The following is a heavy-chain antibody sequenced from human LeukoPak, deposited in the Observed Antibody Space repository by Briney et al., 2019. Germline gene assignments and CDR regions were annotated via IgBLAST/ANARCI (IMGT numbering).Heavy chain of an antibody. J-gene: IGHJ4*02. V-gene: IGHV3-23*01. CDR1: GFTFSSYA. Sequence: GGSLRLSCAASGFTFSSYAMSWVRQAPGKGLEWVSAISGSGGNTYYADSVKGRFTISRDNSKNTLYLQMNSLRAEDTAVYYCAKGYCSSTSCPYYFDYWGQGTLVTVSS. CDR3: AKGYCSSTSCPYYFDY. CDR2: ISGSGGNT. D-gene: IGHD2-2*01.